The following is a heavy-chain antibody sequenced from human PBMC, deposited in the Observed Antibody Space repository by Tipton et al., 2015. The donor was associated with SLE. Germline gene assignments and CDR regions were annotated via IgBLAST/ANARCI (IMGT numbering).Heavy chain of an antibody. CDR1: GGSISSHY. Sequence: LRLSCTVSGGSISSHYWSWIRQPPGKGLEWIGYIYYSGSTNYNPSLKSRVTISVDTSKNQFSLKLSSVTAADTAVYYCARWLVVAEGSYYYYYGMDVWLRGTTVTVSS. CDR2: IYYSGST. CDR3: ARWLVVAEGSYYYYYGMDV. J-gene: IGHJ6*02. V-gene: IGHV4-59*11. D-gene: IGHD6-19*01.